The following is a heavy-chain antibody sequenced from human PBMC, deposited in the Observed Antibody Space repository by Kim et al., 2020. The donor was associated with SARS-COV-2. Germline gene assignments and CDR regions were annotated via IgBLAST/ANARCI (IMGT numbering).Heavy chain of an antibody. D-gene: IGHD4-17*01. CDR3: AKDRYGDYVRDPGHFDY. CDR2: ISYDGSNK. CDR1: GFTFSSYG. Sequence: GGSLRLSCAASGFTFSSYGMHWVRQAPGKGLEWVAVISYDGSNKYYADSVKGRFTISRDNSKNTLYLQMNSLRAEDTAVYYCAKDRYGDYVRDPGHFDYWGQGTLVTVSS. J-gene: IGHJ4*02. V-gene: IGHV3-30*18.